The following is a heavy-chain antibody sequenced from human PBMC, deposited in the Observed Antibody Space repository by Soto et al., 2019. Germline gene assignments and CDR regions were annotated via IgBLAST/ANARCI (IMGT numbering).Heavy chain of an antibody. CDR1: GGSISSYY. D-gene: IGHD3-10*01. V-gene: IGHV4-59*01. Sequence: PSETLSLTCTVSGGSISSYYWSWIRQPPGKGLEWIGHIYYSGSTTYNPSLKSRVTISVDTSKNQFSLKLSSMTAADTAVYYCARSGGSGSYYKVFDSWGQGTLVTVSS. CDR3: ARSGGSGSYYKVFDS. J-gene: IGHJ4*02. CDR2: IYYSGST.